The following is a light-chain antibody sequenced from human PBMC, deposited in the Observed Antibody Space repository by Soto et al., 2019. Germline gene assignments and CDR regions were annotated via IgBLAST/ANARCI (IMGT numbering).Light chain of an antibody. CDR3: GTWDTSLSAGVV. V-gene: IGLV1-51*01. J-gene: IGLJ2*01. CDR2: DNN. Sequence: QSALTQPPSVSAAPGQKVTISCSGSTSNIGNNDVSWYQQLPGTAPKLLIYDNNKRPSGIPDRFSGSKSGTSATLGITGLQTGDEADYYCGTWDTSLSAGVVFGGGTKVTVL. CDR1: TSNIGNND.